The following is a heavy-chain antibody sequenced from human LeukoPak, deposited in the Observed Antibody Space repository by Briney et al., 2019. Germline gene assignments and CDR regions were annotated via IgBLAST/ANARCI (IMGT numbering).Heavy chain of an antibody. CDR3: ARGREENYDFWSGYYKGVHFDF. CDR2: LSHIGSS. V-gene: IGHV4-30-4*08. Sequence: PSETLSLTCTVSGGSLSSVDYYWGWIRQSPGKGLEWIGCLSHIGSSYYNPSLKSRMTMSVDTSKNQVSLKLRSVTAADMAVYFCARGREENYDFWSGYYKGVHFDFWGQGTLVTVSS. J-gene: IGHJ4*02. D-gene: IGHD3-3*01. CDR1: GGSLSSVDYY.